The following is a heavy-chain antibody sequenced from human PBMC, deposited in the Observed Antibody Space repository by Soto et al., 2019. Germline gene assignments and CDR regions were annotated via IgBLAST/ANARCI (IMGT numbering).Heavy chain of an antibody. J-gene: IGHJ6*02. Sequence: GESLKISCKGSRFSFTTYWIACVRQMPGKGLEWMGIIFPGDSDTKYSPSFQGQVTISVDKSISTAYLQWSSLKASDTAMYYCARHGVEGCNNRGCYTSFYHHGMDVWGQGTTVNVSS. CDR2: IFPGDSDT. V-gene: IGHV5-51*01. D-gene: IGHD2-2*02. CDR3: ARHGVEGCNNRGCYTSFYHHGMDV. CDR1: RFSFTTYW.